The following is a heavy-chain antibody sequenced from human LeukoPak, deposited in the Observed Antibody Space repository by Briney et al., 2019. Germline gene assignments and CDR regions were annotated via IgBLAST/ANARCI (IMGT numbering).Heavy chain of an antibody. J-gene: IGHJ6*03. Sequence: PGGSLRLSCVASGFTFSNFGVHWVRQASGKGLEWVAVISYDGSDESYADSVKGRFTISRDNSKNALYLQLHSLRAEDTAVYSCARDHSSGWINGGYYYYIDVWGKGTTVTVSS. CDR3: ARDHSSGWINGGYYYYIDV. V-gene: IGHV3-30*03. CDR1: GFTFSNFG. D-gene: IGHD6-19*01. CDR2: ISYDGSDE.